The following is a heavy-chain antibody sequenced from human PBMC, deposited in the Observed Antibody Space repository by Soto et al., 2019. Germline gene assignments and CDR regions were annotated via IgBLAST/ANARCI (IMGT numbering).Heavy chain of an antibody. J-gene: IGHJ6*02. Sequence: QITLKESGPTLVKPTQTLTLTCTFSAFSLSTGGVGVGWIRQPPGKALEWLALIYWDDDKRYSPSLRSRLTIPNATSKHQVVLTMTNMDPLETDTYYCIQSRCGGDCLQSYASYYYYGMDVWGQGTTVTVSS. CDR3: IQSRCGGDCLQSYASYYYYGMDV. V-gene: IGHV2-5*02. CDR2: IYWDDDK. CDR1: AFSLSTGGVG. D-gene: IGHD2-21*02.